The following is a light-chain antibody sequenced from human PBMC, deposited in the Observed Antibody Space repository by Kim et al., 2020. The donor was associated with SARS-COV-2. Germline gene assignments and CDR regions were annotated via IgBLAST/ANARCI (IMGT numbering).Light chain of an antibody. CDR2: WAS. Sequence: DIVMTQSPDSLAVSLGERATINCKSSQSVLYSSNNKNYLAWYQQKPGQPPKLLIYWASTRESGVPDRFSGSGSGTDFTLTISSLQAEDVAVCYCQQYYSTPLTFGGGTKLEI. J-gene: IGKJ4*01. CDR1: QSVLYSSNNKNY. V-gene: IGKV4-1*01. CDR3: QQYYSTPLT.